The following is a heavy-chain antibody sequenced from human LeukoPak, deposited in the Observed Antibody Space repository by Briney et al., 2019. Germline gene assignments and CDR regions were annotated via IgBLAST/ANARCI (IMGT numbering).Heavy chain of an antibody. CDR2: ISYDVTNK. D-gene: IGHD4-17*01. Sequence: GGSLRLSCAASGFSFSSYGMHWVRQAPGKGLEWMAVISYDVTNKYYADSVKGRFTISRDNSKNTLYLQMNSLRTDDTAVYYCAKDSVEFGDYVSMYYLDYWGQGTLVTVSS. J-gene: IGHJ4*02. CDR3: AKDSVEFGDYVSMYYLDY. V-gene: IGHV3-30*18. CDR1: GFSFSSYG.